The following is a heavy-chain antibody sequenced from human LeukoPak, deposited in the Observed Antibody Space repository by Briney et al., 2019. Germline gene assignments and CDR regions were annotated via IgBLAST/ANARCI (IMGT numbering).Heavy chain of an antibody. CDR3: AKEENYYDSSGYYQPVPLDY. V-gene: IGHV3-23*01. Sequence: GGSLRLSCAASGFTFSSYAMSWVRQAPGKGLEWVSAISGSGGSTYYADSVKGRFTISRHNSKNTLYLKMNSLRAEDTAVYYCAKEENYYDSSGYYQPVPLDYWGQGTLVTVSS. CDR2: ISGSGGST. J-gene: IGHJ4*02. CDR1: GFTFSSYA. D-gene: IGHD3-22*01.